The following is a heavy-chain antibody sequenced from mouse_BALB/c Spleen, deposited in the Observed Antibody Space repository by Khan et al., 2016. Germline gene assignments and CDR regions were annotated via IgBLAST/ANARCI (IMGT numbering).Heavy chain of an antibody. J-gene: IGHJ4*01. CDR2: ISYDGNN. V-gene: IGHV3-6*02. Sequence: EVQLQESGPGLVKPSQSLSLTCSVIGYSITSGYYWNWIRQFPGNKLEWLGYISYDGNNNYNPSLKHRISITRDSSKNQFFLTLTSVTTEDTATYYCAICYYGSRYCYCAMDYWGQGTSVTVSS. D-gene: IGHD1-1*01. CDR1: GYSITSGYY. CDR3: AICYYGSRYCYCAMDY.